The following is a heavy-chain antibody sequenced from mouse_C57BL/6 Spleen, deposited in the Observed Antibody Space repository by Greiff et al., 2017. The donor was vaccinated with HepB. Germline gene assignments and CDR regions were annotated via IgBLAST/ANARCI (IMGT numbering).Heavy chain of an antibody. D-gene: IGHD2-4*01. J-gene: IGHJ3*01. CDR1: GFTFSDYY. Sequence: EVKLVESEGGLVQPGSSMKLSCTASGFTFSDYYMAWVRQVPEKGLEWVANINYDGSSTYYLDSLKSRFIISRDNAKNILYLQMSSLKSEDTATYYCARGEYDYGFAYWGQGTLVTVSA. CDR3: ARGEYDYGFAY. CDR2: INYDGSST. V-gene: IGHV5-16*01.